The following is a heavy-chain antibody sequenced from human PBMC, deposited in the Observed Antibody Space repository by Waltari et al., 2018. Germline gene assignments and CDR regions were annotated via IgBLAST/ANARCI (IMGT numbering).Heavy chain of an antibody. CDR2: ISPNSIST. V-gene: IGHV3-23*01. D-gene: IGHD3-16*01. J-gene: IGHJ4*02. CDR1: GLSFSTYG. Sequence: EVQLLESGGGLVQPGGSIRLSCTASGLSFSTYGMTWVRQAPGKGVEWVSSISPNSISTYYADSVKGRFTISRDNSKSTVILQRSSLRVEDTAIYYCAKGQGGRRWYFDYWGQGSQVTVSS. CDR3: AKGQGGRRWYFDY.